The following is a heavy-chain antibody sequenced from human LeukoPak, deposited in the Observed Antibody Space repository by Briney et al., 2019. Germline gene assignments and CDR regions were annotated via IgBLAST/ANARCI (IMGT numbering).Heavy chain of an antibody. CDR2: IKQDGSEK. D-gene: IGHD6-19*01. CDR1: GFTFSSYW. J-gene: IGHJ3*02. CDR3: ARDKIVVDGTGAFDI. Sequence: GGSLRLSCAASGFTFSSYWMSWVRQAPGKGLEWVVNIKQDGSEKYYVDSVKGRFTISRDNVKNSLYLQMNSLRAEDTAVYYCARDKIVVDGTGAFDIWGQGTMVTVSS. V-gene: IGHV3-7*01.